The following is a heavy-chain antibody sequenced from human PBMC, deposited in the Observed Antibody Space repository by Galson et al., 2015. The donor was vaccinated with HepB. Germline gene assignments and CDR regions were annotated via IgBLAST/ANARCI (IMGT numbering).Heavy chain of an antibody. J-gene: IGHJ5*02. Sequence: QSGAEVKKPGESLKISCKGSGYSFTSYWIGWVRQMPGKGLEWMGIIYPGDSDTRYSPSFQGQVTISADKSISTAYLQWSSLKASDTAMYYCARLMAVAGNFNWFDPWGQGTLVTVSS. CDR2: IYPGDSDT. V-gene: IGHV5-51*01. CDR1: GYSFTSYW. D-gene: IGHD6-19*01. CDR3: ARLMAVAGNFNWFDP.